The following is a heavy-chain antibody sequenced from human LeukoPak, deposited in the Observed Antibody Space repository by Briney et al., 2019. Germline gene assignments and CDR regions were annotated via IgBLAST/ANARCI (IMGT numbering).Heavy chain of an antibody. J-gene: IGHJ5*02. CDR2: INHSGSA. CDR1: DGSFSGSY. D-gene: IGHD3-9*01. Sequence: SETLSLTCAVYDGSFSGSYCTWIRQPPGKGLEWIGEINHSGSANYNPSLKSRVTILLDTSKNQFSLNLSSVTAADTAVYYCASGGLRYFSRFDPWGQGTLVTVSS. CDR3: ASGGLRYFSRFDP. V-gene: IGHV4-34*01.